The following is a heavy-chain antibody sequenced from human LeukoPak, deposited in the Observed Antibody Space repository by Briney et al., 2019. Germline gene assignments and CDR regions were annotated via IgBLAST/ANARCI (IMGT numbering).Heavy chain of an antibody. V-gene: IGHV3-48*02. D-gene: IGHD2-15*01. CDR3: ARLVGSRSCSGGTCYSDY. Sequence: GRSLRLSCAGSGFTFSSNDMSWVRQPPGKGLEWVSYISITSKTIKYADSVKGRFTISRDNAKNSLYLQMNSLRDEDTAVYYCARLVGSRSCSGGTCYSDYWGQGTLVTVSS. J-gene: IGHJ4*02. CDR1: GFTFSSND. CDR2: ISITSKTI.